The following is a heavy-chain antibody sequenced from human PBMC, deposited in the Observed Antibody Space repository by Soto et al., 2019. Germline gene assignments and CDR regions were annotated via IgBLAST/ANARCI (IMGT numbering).Heavy chain of an antibody. D-gene: IGHD2-15*01. Sequence: ASVKVSCKASGYTFTGYYMHWVRQAPGQGLEWMGWINPNSGGTNYAQKFQGWVTMTRDTSISTAYMELSRLGSDDTAVYYCARGSDCSGGSCYPEFDYWGQGTLVTVSS. CDR2: INPNSGGT. V-gene: IGHV1-2*04. CDR3: ARGSDCSGGSCYPEFDY. CDR1: GYTFTGYY. J-gene: IGHJ4*02.